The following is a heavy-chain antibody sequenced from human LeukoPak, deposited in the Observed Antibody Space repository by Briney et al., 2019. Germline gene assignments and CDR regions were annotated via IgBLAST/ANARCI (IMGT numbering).Heavy chain of an antibody. D-gene: IGHD6-13*01. CDR1: GFTFSSYW. CDR3: ARVPRGIAAAFDY. V-gene: IGHV3-74*01. Sequence: GGSLRLSCAASGFTFSSYWMHWVRQAPGKGLVWVSRINSDGSSTSYADSVKGRFTISRDNAKNTLYLQMNSLRAEDTAVYYYARVPRGIAAAFDYWGQGTLVTVSS. CDR2: INSDGSST. J-gene: IGHJ4*02.